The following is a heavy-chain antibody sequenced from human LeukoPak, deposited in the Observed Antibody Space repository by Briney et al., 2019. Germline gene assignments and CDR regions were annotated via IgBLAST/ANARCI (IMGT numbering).Heavy chain of an antibody. D-gene: IGHD5-18*01. V-gene: IGHV4-39*01. CDR2: IYYSGST. CDR3: ARTVQLWSNAFDI. J-gene: IGHJ3*02. Sequence: SETLSLTCTVSGGSISSSSYYWGWVRQPPGKGLEWIGSIYYSGSTYYNPSLKSRVTISVDTSKNQFSLKLSSVTAADTAVYYCARTVQLWSNAFDIWGQGTMVTVSS. CDR1: GGSISSSSYY.